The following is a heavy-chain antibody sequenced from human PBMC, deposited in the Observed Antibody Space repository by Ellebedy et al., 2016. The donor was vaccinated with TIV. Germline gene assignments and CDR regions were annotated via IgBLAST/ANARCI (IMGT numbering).Heavy chain of an antibody. Sequence: ASVKVSCKASGYSITTYHMHWIRQAPGQGLEWMGRIIPASGSTTYAQKFQGRITMTRDTSTSTVYMELSSLRSEDTAIYYCARSNYYFSSGYYGYWGQGTLVTVSS. CDR1: GYSITTYH. J-gene: IGHJ4*02. CDR2: IIPASGST. V-gene: IGHV1-46*01. CDR3: ARSNYYFSSGYYGY. D-gene: IGHD3-22*01.